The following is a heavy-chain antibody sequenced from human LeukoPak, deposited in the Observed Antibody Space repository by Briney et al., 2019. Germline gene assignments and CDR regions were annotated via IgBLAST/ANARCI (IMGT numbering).Heavy chain of an antibody. D-gene: IGHD3-3*01. CDR3: ARDSGLDLWSGRLSAGA. V-gene: IGHV3-53*01. J-gene: IGHJ5*02. CDR2: IYSGGST. CDR1: GFTVSSNY. Sequence: PGGSLRLSCAASGFTVSSNYMSWVRQAPGKGLEWVSVIYSGGSTYYADSVKGRFTISRDNSKNTLYLQMNSLRAEDTAVYYCARDSGLDLWSGRLSAGAWGQGTLVTVSS.